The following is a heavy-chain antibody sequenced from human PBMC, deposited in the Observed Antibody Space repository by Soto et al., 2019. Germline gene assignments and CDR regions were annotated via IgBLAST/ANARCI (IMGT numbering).Heavy chain of an antibody. CDR3: AARALLGGDLHSGGDV. D-gene: IGHD2-21*02. V-gene: IGHV1-58*01. CDR2: IVVGSGNT. J-gene: IGHJ6*02. Sequence: QLVQSGAEVKKPGASVKVSCKASGFTFTSSAVQWVRQARGQRLEWIGWIVVGSGNTNYAQKFQERVTITRDMSTSTAYMELSSLRSEDTAVYYCAARALLGGDLHSGGDVWGQGTTVTVSS. CDR1: GFTFTSSA.